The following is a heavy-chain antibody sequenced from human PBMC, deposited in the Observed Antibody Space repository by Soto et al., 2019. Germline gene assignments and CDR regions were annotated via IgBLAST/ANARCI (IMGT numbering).Heavy chain of an antibody. Sequence: SETLSLTCAVYGGSFSGYYRSWIRQPPGKGLEWIGEINHSGSTNYNPSLKSRVTISVDTSKNQFSLKLSSVTAADTAVYYCARGRRITMVRGPGYYGMDVWGQGTTVTVSS. CDR1: GGSFSGYY. CDR3: ARGRRITMVRGPGYYGMDV. J-gene: IGHJ6*02. CDR2: INHSGST. V-gene: IGHV4-34*01. D-gene: IGHD3-10*01.